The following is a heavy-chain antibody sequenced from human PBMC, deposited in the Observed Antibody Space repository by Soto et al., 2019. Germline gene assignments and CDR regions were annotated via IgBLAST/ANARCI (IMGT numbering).Heavy chain of an antibody. D-gene: IGHD3-10*01. J-gene: IGHJ4*02. CDR2: ISAYNGNT. CDR3: ARDLDGSGSYYADY. CDR1: GYMFVTYG. V-gene: IGHV1-18*01. Sequence: APVKVSCKASGYMFVTYGINWVRQAPGQGLEWMGWISAYNGNTKYAQNLQGRVTMTTDASTSTAYMEMRSLRSDDTAVYYCARDLDGSGSYYADYWGPGTLVTVSS.